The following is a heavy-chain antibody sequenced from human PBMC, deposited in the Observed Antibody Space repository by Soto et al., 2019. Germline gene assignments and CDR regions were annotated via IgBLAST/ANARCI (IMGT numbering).Heavy chain of an antibody. V-gene: IGHV4-34*01. CDR3: ARDQFYYYDSSGYPDY. Sequence: PSETLSLTCAVYGGSFSGYYWSWIRQPPGKGLEWIGEINHSGSTNYNPSLKSRVTISVDTSKNQFSLKLSSVTAADTAVYYCARDQFYYYDSSGYPDYWGQGTLVTVS. CDR1: GGSFSGYY. D-gene: IGHD3-22*01. CDR2: INHSGST. J-gene: IGHJ4*02.